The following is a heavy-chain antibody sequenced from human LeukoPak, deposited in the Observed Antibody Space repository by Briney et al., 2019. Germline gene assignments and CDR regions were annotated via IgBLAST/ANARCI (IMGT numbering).Heavy chain of an antibody. J-gene: IGHJ6*02. CDR1: GFTFSSYS. Sequence: PGGSLRLSCAASGFTFSSYSMNWVRQAPGKGLEWVSYISSSSSTIYYADSVKGRFTISRDNAKNSLYLQMNSLRAEDTAVYYCASLPYDILTAGRMDVWGQGTTVTVCS. D-gene: IGHD3-9*01. CDR3: ASLPYDILTAGRMDV. V-gene: IGHV3-48*01. CDR2: ISSSSSTI.